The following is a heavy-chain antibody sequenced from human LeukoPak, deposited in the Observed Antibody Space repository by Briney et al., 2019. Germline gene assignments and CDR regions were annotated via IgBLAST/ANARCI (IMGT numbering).Heavy chain of an antibody. CDR2: ISYDGSNK. Sequence: GGSLRLSCAASGFTFSSYAMHWVRQAPGKGLEWVAVISYDGSNKYYADSVKGRFTISRDNSKNTLYLQMNSLRAEDTAVYYCATTVATVTHTFDYWGQGTLVTVSS. V-gene: IGHV3-30*14. D-gene: IGHD4-17*01. J-gene: IGHJ4*02. CDR3: ATTVATVTHTFDY. CDR1: GFTFSSYA.